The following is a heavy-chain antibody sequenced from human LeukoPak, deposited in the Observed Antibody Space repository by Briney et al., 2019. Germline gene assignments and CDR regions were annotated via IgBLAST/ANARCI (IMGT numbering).Heavy chain of an antibody. CDR3: ARGIVATLDDAFDI. CDR1: GGSISSGGYY. Sequence: SETLSLTCTVSGGSISSGGYYWSWIRRHPGKGLEWIGYIYYSGSTYYNPSLKSRVTISVDTSKNQFSLKLSSVTAADTAVYYCARGIVATLDDAFDIWGQGTMVTVSS. CDR2: IYYSGST. J-gene: IGHJ3*02. D-gene: IGHD5-12*01. V-gene: IGHV4-31*03.